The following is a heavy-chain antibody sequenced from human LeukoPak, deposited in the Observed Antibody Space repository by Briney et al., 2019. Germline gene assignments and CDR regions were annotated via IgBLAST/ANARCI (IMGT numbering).Heavy chain of an antibody. J-gene: IGHJ4*02. D-gene: IGHD4-11*01. CDR3: ARAIRTTVTTLSAY. CDR1: GYTFTSYD. V-gene: IGHV7-4-1*02. CDR2: INTNTGNP. Sequence: GASVKVSCKASGYTFTSYDINWVRQAPGQGLEWMGWINTNTGNPTYAQGFTGRFVFSLDTSVSTAYLQISSLKAEDTAVYYCARAIRTTVTTLSAYWGQGTLVTVSS.